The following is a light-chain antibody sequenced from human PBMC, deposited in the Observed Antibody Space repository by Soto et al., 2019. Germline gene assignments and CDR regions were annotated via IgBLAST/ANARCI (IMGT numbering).Light chain of an antibody. CDR2: KDS. Sequence: SYELTQPPSVSVSPRQTARITCSGDALPKQYAHWYQQKPGQAPVLVINKDSERPSGIPERFSGSSSGTTVMLTISGVQAEDEADYYCQSTDTSGTLWVFGGGTKLTVL. CDR3: QSTDTSGTLWV. CDR1: ALPKQY. V-gene: IGLV3-25*03. J-gene: IGLJ3*02.